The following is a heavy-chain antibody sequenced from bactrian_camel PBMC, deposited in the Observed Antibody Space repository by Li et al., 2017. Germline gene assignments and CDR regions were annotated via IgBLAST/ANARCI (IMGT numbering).Heavy chain of an antibody. Sequence: QLVESGGGSAQAGGSLRLSCDASGYTYSSNCMGWFRQAPGKERERVATMDGYGQTVYTAPSVKGRFTLVKDKDKNVLYLQMNSLKVEDTAIYYCAVRLNSGCPVRWADFSAWGQGTQVTVS. J-gene: IGHJ4*01. CDR1: GYTYSSNC. V-gene: IGHV3S31*01. CDR2: MDGYGQTV. D-gene: IGHD3*01. CDR3: AVRLNSGCPVRWADFSA.